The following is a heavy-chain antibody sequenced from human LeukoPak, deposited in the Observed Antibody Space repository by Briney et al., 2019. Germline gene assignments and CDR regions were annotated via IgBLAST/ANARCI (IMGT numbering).Heavy chain of an antibody. V-gene: IGHV3-11*06. J-gene: IGHJ6*02. CDR3: ARAPHYSNYGPYYYGMDV. CDR2: TSSSSSYT. Sequence: GGSLRLSCAASGFTFSDYYMSWIRQAPGKGLEWVSYTSSSSSYTNYADSVKGRFTISRDNAKNSLYLRMNSLRAEDTAVYYCARAPHYSNYGPYYYGMDVWGQGTTVTVSS. CDR1: GFTFSDYY. D-gene: IGHD4-11*01.